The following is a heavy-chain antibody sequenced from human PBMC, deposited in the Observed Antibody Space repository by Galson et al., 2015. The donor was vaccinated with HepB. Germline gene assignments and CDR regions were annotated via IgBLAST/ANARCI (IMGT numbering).Heavy chain of an antibody. Sequence: PALVKPTPPLTLTCTFSGFSLSTYGMRVSWIRQPPGKALEWLARIDWDDDKFYSTSLKTRLTISKDTSKNQVVLTMTNMDPVDTATYYCARTQYCGGDCYACYFDYWSQGTLVTVSS. CDR1: GFSLSTYGMR. J-gene: IGHJ4*02. D-gene: IGHD2-21*02. CDR3: ARTQYCGGDCYACYFDY. CDR2: IDWDDDK. V-gene: IGHV2-70*04.